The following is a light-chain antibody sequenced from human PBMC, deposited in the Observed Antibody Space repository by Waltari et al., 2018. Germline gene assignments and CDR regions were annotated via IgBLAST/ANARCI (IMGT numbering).Light chain of an antibody. CDR3: SSYTGSSTLVV. CDR1: SIDVGGYNY. J-gene: IGLJ2*01. Sequence: QSALTQPASVSGSPGQSITISCTGTSIDVGGYNYVSWYQQHPGKAPKLIIYDVSNRPSGVSNRFSGSKSGNTASLTISGLQAEDEADYYCSSYTGSSTLVVFGGGTKLTVL. CDR2: DVS. V-gene: IGLV2-14*03.